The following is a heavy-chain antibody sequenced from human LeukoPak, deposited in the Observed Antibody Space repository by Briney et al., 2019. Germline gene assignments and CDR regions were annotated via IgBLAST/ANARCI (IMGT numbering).Heavy chain of an antibody. CDR3: AKYSTTWYDYFEY. V-gene: IGHV3-23*01. CDR2: ISGGGDIT. J-gene: IGHJ4*02. D-gene: IGHD6-13*01. Sequence: GGSLRLSCAASGFNFANHAMSWVRQTPGKGLEWVSAISGGGDITYYADSVTGRFTISRDNSKNTLYLQMNSLRAEDTAVYYCAKYSTTWYDYFEYWGQGILVTVSS. CDR1: GFNFANHA.